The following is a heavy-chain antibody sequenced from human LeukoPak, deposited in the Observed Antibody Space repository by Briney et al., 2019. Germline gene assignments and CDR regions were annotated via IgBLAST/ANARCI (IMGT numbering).Heavy chain of an antibody. CDR2: IIPILGIA. Sequence: SVKVSCKASGGTFSSYAISWVRPAPGQGLEWMGRIIPILGIANYAQKFQGRVTITADKSTSTVYMELSSLRSEDTAVYYCALYSSSEFSAFDIWGQGTMVTVSS. CDR3: ALYSSSEFSAFDI. D-gene: IGHD6-6*01. CDR1: GGTFSSYA. J-gene: IGHJ3*02. V-gene: IGHV1-69*04.